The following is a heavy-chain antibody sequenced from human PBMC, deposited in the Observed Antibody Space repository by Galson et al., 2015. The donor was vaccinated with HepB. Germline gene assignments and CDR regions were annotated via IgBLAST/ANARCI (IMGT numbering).Heavy chain of an antibody. V-gene: IGHV3-21*01. Sequence: SLRLSCAASGFTFSSYSMNWVRQAPGKGLEWASSISSSSSYIYYADSVKGRFTISRDNAKNSLYLQMNSPRAEDTAVYYCAAGLYCSGGSCYSGNYWGQGTLVTVSS. D-gene: IGHD2-15*01. CDR1: GFTFSSYS. CDR2: ISSSSSYI. J-gene: IGHJ4*02. CDR3: AAGLYCSGGSCYSGNY.